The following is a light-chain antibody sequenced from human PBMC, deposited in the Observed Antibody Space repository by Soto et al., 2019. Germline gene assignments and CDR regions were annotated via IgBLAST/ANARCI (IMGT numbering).Light chain of an antibody. CDR2: GAS. V-gene: IGKV3-20*01. CDR3: QQYDSSPPRFT. CDR1: QSVSSSY. J-gene: IGKJ3*01. Sequence: EIVLTQSPGTLSLPPGERATLSCRASQSVSSSYLAWYQQKPGQAPRLLIYGASSRATGIPDRFSGSGSGTDFALTISRLEPEDCAVYYCQQYDSSPPRFTFGPGTKVDIK.